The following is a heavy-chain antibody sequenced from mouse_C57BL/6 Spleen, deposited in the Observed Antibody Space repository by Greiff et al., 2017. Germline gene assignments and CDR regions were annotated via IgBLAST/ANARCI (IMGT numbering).Heavy chain of an antibody. V-gene: IGHV5-6*02. J-gene: IGHJ4*01. CDR1: GFTFSSYG. CDR2: ISSGGSYT. D-gene: IGHD1-1*01. CDR3: ARQDTTVVVPYYAMDY. Sequence: DVKLVESGGDLVKPGGSLKLSCAASGFTFSSYGMSWVRQTPDKRLEWVATISSGGSYTYYPDSVKGRFTISRDNAKNTLYLQMSSLKSEDTAMYYCARQDTTVVVPYYAMDYWGQGTSVTVSS.